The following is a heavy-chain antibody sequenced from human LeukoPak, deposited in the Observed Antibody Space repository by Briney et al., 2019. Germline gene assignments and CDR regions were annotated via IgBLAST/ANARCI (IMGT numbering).Heavy chain of an antibody. CDR1: GGSFSGYY. J-gene: IGHJ6*03. V-gene: IGHV4-34*01. Sequence: SETLPLTCAVYGGSFSGYYWSWIRQPPGKGLEWIGEINHSGSTNYNPSLKSRVTISVDTSKNQFSLKLSSVTAADTAVYYCARAKIAAAGQGPAQYYMDVWGKGTTVTVSS. CDR3: ARAKIAAAGQGPAQYYMDV. CDR2: INHSGST. D-gene: IGHD6-13*01.